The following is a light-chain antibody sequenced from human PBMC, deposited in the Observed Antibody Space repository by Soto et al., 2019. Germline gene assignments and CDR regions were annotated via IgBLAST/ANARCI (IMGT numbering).Light chain of an antibody. V-gene: IGKV3-15*01. Sequence: EVLMTQSPVTLSLSPGETATLSCGASQSVGDKLAWYQQKPGQAPRLLIFAASSRDSGIPARFSGSGSGTEFTLTISILQSEDFAAYYCHQYNEWPWTFGQGTKVEV. CDR2: AAS. J-gene: IGKJ1*01. CDR3: HQYNEWPWT. CDR1: QSVGDK.